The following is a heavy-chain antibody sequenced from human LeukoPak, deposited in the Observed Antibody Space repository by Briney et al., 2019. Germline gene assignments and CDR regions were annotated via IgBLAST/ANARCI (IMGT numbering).Heavy chain of an antibody. D-gene: IGHD1-1*01. Sequence: GSLGLSCAASGFTVSNSYMNWVRQAPGKGLEWVSVIYSGGSTYYADSVKGRFTISRDNSKNTLHLQMNSLRAEDTAMYYCAGEYNYYIYWGQGTLVTVSS. J-gene: IGHJ4*02. CDR3: AGEYNYYIY. CDR1: GFTVSNSY. V-gene: IGHV3-66*01. CDR2: IYSGGST.